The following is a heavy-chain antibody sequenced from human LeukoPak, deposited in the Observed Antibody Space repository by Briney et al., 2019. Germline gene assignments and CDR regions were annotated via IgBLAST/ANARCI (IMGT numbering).Heavy chain of an antibody. D-gene: IGHD2-15*01. J-gene: IGHJ6*03. CDR3: ARARSLGYCSGGSCYSPGYYYYYMDV. CDR2: INHSRST. CDR1: GGSFSGYY. Sequence: SETLSLTCAVYGGSFSGYYWSWIRQPPGKGLEWIGEINHSRSTNYNPSLKSRVTISVDTSKNQFSLKLSSVTAADTAVYYCARARSLGYCSGGSCYSPGYYYYYMDVWGKGTTVTVSS. V-gene: IGHV4-34*01.